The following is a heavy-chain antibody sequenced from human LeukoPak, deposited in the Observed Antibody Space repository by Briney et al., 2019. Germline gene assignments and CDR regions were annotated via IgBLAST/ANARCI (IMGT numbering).Heavy chain of an antibody. J-gene: IGHJ5*02. Sequence: SETLSLTCTVSGGSISNYYWGWIRQAPGKGLEWIGSIYYSGNTYYNSSLKSRVTISLDTSKNQFSLKLSSVTAADTAVYYCARPTRYRNWFDPWGQGTLVTVSS. CDR1: GGSISNYY. V-gene: IGHV4-39*07. D-gene: IGHD2-2*01. CDR3: ARPTRYRNWFDP. CDR2: IYYSGNT.